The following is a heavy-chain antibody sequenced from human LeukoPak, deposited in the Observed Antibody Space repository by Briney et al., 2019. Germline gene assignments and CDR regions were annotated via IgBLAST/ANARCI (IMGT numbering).Heavy chain of an antibody. J-gene: IGHJ4*02. V-gene: IGHV3-64D*06. D-gene: IGHD6-19*01. Sequence: GGSLRLSCSASGFTFSNYALHWVRQAPGKGLEYVSTISSDGSSTGYADSVKGRFTISRDNSKNALYLQMSSLRAEDTAVYYCVKEMYSSGLYFDYWGQGTLVTVSS. CDR2: ISSDGSST. CDR1: GFTFSNYA. CDR3: VKEMYSSGLYFDY.